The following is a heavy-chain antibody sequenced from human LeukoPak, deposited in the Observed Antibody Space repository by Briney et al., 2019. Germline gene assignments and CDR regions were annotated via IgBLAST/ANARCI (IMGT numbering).Heavy chain of an antibody. V-gene: IGHV4-59*01. J-gene: IGHJ2*01. D-gene: IGHD3/OR15-3a*01. CDR1: GGSISSYY. CDR3: ARDTRTGWFFDL. CDR2: IYTSGST. Sequence: SETLSLTCTVSGGSISSYYWSWIRQPPGKGLEWIGYIYTSGSTNYNPSLKSRVTISVDMSKNQFSLKLNSVTAADTAVYFCARDTRTGWFFDLWGRGTLVAVSS.